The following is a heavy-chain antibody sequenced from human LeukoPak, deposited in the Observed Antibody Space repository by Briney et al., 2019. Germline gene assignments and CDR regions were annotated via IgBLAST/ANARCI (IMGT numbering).Heavy chain of an antibody. CDR2: INTNTGNP. V-gene: IGHV7-4-1*02. CDR1: GYTFTSYA. Sequence: ASVKVSCKASGYTFTSYAMNWVRQAPGQGLEWMGWINTNTGNPTYAQGFTGRFVFSLDTSVSTAYLQISSLKAEDTAVYYCAGVLGGRGGRDDAFDIWGQGTMVTVSS. D-gene: IGHD1-1*01. J-gene: IGHJ3*02. CDR3: AGVLGGRGGRDDAFDI.